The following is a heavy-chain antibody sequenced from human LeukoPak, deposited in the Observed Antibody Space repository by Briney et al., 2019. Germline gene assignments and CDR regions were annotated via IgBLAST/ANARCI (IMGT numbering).Heavy chain of an antibody. Sequence: SETLSLTCAVYGGSYSGYYWSWIRQPPGKGLVWIGEINHSGSTKYNPSLKRRVTIFVDTSKNQFSLKLSSVTAADTAVYYCARGFPRDCSGGSCYSGYDDWGQGTLVTVSS. CDR2: INHSGST. CDR3: ARGFPRDCSGGSCYSGYDD. J-gene: IGHJ4*02. V-gene: IGHV4-34*01. CDR1: GGSYSGYY. D-gene: IGHD2-15*01.